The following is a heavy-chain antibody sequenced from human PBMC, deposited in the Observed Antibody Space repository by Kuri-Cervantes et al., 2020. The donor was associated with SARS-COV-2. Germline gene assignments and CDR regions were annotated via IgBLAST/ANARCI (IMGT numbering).Heavy chain of an antibody. CDR1: GASISSYY. V-gene: IGHV4-59*01. CDR3: ARGTRTSGWYVGNWFDP. D-gene: IGHD6-19*01. Sequence: SETLSLTCTVSGASISSYYWSWIRQPPGKGLEWIGYIYYSGSTNYNPSLKSRVTISVDTSKNQFSLKLSSVTAADTAVYYCARGTRTSGWYVGNWFDPWGQGTLVTVSS. CDR2: IYYSGST. J-gene: IGHJ5*02.